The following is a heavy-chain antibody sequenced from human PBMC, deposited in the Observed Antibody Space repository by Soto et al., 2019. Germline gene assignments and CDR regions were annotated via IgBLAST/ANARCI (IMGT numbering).Heavy chain of an antibody. Sequence: QVQLQVSAPGLVKPSETLSLTCTVSGDSISAYSWSWVRQPPGKGLEWIGNIHYNGNTKYNPSLKSPVSMSVDTSKNQFSLRLISVTAADTAKYFCAREGNLGRWLQPLDFWGQGTLVTVSS. CDR2: IHYNGNT. V-gene: IGHV4-59*01. CDR3: AREGNLGRWLQPLDF. D-gene: IGHD5-12*01. J-gene: IGHJ4*02. CDR1: GDSISAYS.